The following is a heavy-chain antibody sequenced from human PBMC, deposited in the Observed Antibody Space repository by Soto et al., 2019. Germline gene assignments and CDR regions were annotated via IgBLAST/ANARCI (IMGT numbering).Heavy chain of an antibody. J-gene: IGHJ6*02. V-gene: IGHV1-8*01. CDR2: MNPNSGNT. CDR3: ARGSDSSRCDSYYYGLDV. Sequence: GXSVKVSCETSGYILTSYDINWARQATGQGLEWMGWMNPNSGNTGFAQKFQGRVTMTRHTSISTAYMELSSLTSEDTAVYYCARGSDSSRCDSYYYGLDVWGQGTTVTVSS. CDR1: GYILTSYD. D-gene: IGHD6-13*01.